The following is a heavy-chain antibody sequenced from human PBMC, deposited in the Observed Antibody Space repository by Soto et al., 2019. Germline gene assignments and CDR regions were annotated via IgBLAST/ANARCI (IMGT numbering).Heavy chain of an antibody. J-gene: IGHJ4*02. D-gene: IGHD4-17*01. CDR3: ARDDDYGDNGLDY. CDR2: IGSDGRRA. CDR1: GFTFGRHG. V-gene: IGHV3-33*01. Sequence: QVQFVESGGGVFQPGGSLRLSCAASGFTFGRHGMHWVRQAPGKGLEWVAVIGSDGRRASYADSVKGRFTISRDNGQNTLYLQMNSLRAEETAVYYCARDDDYGDNGLDYWGQGTLVTVSS.